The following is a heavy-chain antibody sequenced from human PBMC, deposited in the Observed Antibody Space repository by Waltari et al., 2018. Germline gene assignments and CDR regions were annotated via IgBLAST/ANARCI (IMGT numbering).Heavy chain of an antibody. CDR3: AKKGGTMNL. J-gene: IGHJ4*02. CDR1: CFTFSYRW. V-gene: IGHV3-7*01. CDR2: TNQYGNER. Sequence: LLVESGGGWFQPGGSLRLPLAALCFTFSYRWLLWVRQDPGKGLQWVATTNQYGNERYYLDSVKGRFTISRDNAKNALYLQMDSLRVEDTAVYFCAKKGGTMNLWGRGTLVTVSS. D-gene: IGHD3-22*01.